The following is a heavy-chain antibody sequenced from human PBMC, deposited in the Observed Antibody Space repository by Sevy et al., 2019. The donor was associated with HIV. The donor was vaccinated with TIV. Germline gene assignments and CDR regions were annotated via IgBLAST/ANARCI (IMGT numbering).Heavy chain of an antibody. V-gene: IGHV4-59*01. CDR3: ARDLGTTAPYCSGGSCYSGMDV. Sequence: SETLSLTCTVSGGSISSYYWSWIRQPPGKGLEWIGYIYYSGSTNYNPSLKSRVTLSVDTSKNQFSLKLSSVTAADTAVYYCARDLGTTAPYCSGGSCYSGMDVWGQGTTVTVSS. CDR1: GGSISSYY. D-gene: IGHD2-15*01. J-gene: IGHJ6*02. CDR2: IYYSGST.